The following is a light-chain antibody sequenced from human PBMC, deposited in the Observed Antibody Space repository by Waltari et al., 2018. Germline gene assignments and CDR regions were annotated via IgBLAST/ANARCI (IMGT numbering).Light chain of an antibody. CDR2: GAS. J-gene: IGKJ2*01. CDR1: QSVSSSY. Sequence: EIVLTQSPGTLSLSPGERATLSCRASQSVSSSYLAWYQQKPGQAPRLLIYGASSRATGIPDRFSGSGSVTDFTLTISRLEPEDIAVYYCQQYGSSPYTFGQGTKVEIK. V-gene: IGKV3-20*01. CDR3: QQYGSSPYT.